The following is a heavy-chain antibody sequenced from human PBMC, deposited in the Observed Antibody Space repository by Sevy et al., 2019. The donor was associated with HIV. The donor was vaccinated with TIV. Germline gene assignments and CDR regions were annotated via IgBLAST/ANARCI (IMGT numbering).Heavy chain of an antibody. V-gene: IGHV3-23*01. Sequence: GGSLRLSCAASGFTFAKYSMSWVRQAPGKGLEWVSTFSFGCGRINYADSVKGRFTIFRDDSKHTLFLQMNSLRAEDTATYFCAREGCTQPHDYWGQGTLVTVSS. J-gene: IGHJ4*02. CDR1: GFTFAKYS. CDR3: AREGCTQPHDY. D-gene: IGHD2-8*01. CDR2: FSFGCGRI.